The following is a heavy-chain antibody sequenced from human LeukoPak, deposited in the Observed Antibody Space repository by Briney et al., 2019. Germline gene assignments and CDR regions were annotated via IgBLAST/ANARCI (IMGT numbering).Heavy chain of an antibody. Sequence: PSETLSLTCNVSGGSISSSSYYWGWIRQPPVKGVEWIGSIYYSGSTYYNPSLKSRVTISVDTSKNQFSLKLSSVTAADTAVYYCARHYNRDDLLDYWGQGTLVTVSS. CDR2: IYYSGST. D-gene: IGHD1-20*01. CDR3: ARHYNRDDLLDY. J-gene: IGHJ4*02. CDR1: GGSISSSSYY. V-gene: IGHV4-39*01.